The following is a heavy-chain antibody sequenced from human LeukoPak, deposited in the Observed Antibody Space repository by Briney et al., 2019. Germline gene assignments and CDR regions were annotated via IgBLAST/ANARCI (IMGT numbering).Heavy chain of an antibody. Sequence: ASVKVSCKASGYTFIGYYIHWVRQAPGQGLEWMGSVNPNSGVTDYAQKFQGRITMTRDTSISTAYMELNRLTSDDTAVYYCARDTGFPFFDFWGHGALVTVSS. CDR1: GYTFIGYY. CDR3: ARDTGFPFFDF. CDR2: VNPNSGVT. J-gene: IGHJ4*01. V-gene: IGHV1-2*02.